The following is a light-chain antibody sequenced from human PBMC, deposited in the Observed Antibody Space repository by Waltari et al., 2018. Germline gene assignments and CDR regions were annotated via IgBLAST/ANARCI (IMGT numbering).Light chain of an antibody. Sequence: DIMMTQSPDVLAVSLGERASIKCKSSHSVLDYFNNKDSLAWYQQKAGQPPRLLIHWASTRETGFPDRFSGSGSGTDFTLTISSLQAEDAALYYCQQYYGPPYNFGQGTRLEIK. CDR1: HSVLDYFNNKDS. CDR2: WAS. J-gene: IGKJ2*01. CDR3: QQYYGPPYN. V-gene: IGKV4-1*01.